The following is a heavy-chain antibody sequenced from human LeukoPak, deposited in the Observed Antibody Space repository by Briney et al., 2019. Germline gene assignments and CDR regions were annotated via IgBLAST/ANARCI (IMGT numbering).Heavy chain of an antibody. CDR3: ERTDGSGSFLGYYFDY. D-gene: IGHD3-10*01. J-gene: IGHJ4*02. CDR2: IYYSGST. V-gene: IGHV4-59*01. CDR1: GGSISSYY. Sequence: SETLSLTCTVSGGSISSYYWSWIWQPPGKGLEWIGYIYYSGSTNYNPSLKSRVTISVDTSKNQFSLKLSSVTTADTAVYYCERTDGSGSFLGYYFDYWGQGTLVTVSS.